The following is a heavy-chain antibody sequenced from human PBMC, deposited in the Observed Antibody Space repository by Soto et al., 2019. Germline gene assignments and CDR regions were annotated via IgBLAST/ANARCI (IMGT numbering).Heavy chain of an antibody. D-gene: IGHD3-3*01. CDR3: ARNTDYDFWVGDPKRGYYYGMDC. V-gene: IGHV1-2*04. Sequence: VASVTVSCQTSGYTFTGYYMHWVRQAPGQGLEWMGWINPNSGGTNYAQKFQGWVTMTRDTSISTAYMELSRLRSDDTAVYYSARNTDYDFWVGDPKRGYYYGMDCCGQSTTITVAS. CDR2: INPNSGGT. CDR1: GYTFTGYY. J-gene: IGHJ6*02.